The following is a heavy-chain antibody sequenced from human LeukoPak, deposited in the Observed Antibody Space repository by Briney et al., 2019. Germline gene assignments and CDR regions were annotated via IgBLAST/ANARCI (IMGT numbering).Heavy chain of an antibody. J-gene: IGHJ4*02. CDR1: GYTFTSYY. D-gene: IGHD6-19*01. CDR3: ARDRAVAGYGPWDY. V-gene: IGHV1-46*01. CDR2: INPSGGST. Sequence: GASVKFSCNSSGYTFTSYYMHWVRQPPGQGLEWMRIINPSGGSTSYAQKFQGRVTMTRDTSTSTVYMELSSLRSEDTAVYYCARDRAVAGYGPWDYWGQGTLVTVSS.